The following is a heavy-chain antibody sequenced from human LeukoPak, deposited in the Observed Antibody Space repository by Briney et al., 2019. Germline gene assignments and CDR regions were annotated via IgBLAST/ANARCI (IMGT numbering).Heavy chain of an antibody. V-gene: IGHV3-11*01. CDR1: GVTFSDYY. Sequence: PGGSLRLSCAASGVTFSDYYMSWIRQAPGKGLEWVSYISSSGSTIYYADSVKGRFTISRDNAKNSLYLQMNSLRAEDTAVYARDIVVVVAAPYFYYGMDVWGQGTTVTVSS. CDR3: DIVVVVAAPYFYYGMDV. CDR2: ISSSGSTI. D-gene: IGHD2-15*01. J-gene: IGHJ6*02.